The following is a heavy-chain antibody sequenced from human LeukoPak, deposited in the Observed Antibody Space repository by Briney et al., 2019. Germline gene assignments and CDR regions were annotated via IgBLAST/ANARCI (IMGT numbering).Heavy chain of an antibody. CDR2: IKQDGSEK. Sequence: GGSLRLSCAASGFTFSSYWMSWVRQAPGKGLEWVANIKQDGSEKYYVDSVKGRFTISRDNSKNTLYLQMNSLRAEDTAVYYCAREGSSRNHNWFDPWGQGTLVTVSS. CDR3: AREGSSRNHNWFDP. D-gene: IGHD6-19*01. J-gene: IGHJ5*02. CDR1: GFTFSSYW. V-gene: IGHV3-7*01.